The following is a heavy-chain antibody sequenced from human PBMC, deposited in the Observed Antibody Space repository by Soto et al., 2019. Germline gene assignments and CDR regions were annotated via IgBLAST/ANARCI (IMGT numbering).Heavy chain of an antibody. CDR1: GYTLTELS. V-gene: IGHV1-24*01. CDR2: FDPEDGET. Sequence: QVQLVQSGAEVKKPGASVKVSCKVSGYTLTELSMHWVRQAPGKGLEWMGGFDPEDGETIYAQKFQGRITMTEDTSTDPAYMELRRLISEDTAVYYCATVGITMIVDDFDIWGQGTMVTVSS. D-gene: IGHD3-22*01. J-gene: IGHJ3*02. CDR3: ATVGITMIVDDFDI.